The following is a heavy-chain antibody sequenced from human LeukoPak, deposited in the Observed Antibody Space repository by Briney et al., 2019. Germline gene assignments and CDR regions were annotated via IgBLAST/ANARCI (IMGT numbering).Heavy chain of an antibody. D-gene: IGHD7-27*01. CDR2: VFYSGSI. Sequence: SETLSLTCTVSGGSISSYYWSWIRQPPRKGLERIGYVFYSGSINYNPSLKSRVTISIDASKNQFSLKLSSVTAADTAVYYCARQLGSGRGSDNPSWYFDLWGRGTLVTVSS. CDR3: ARQLGSGRGSDNPSWYFDL. CDR1: GGSISSYY. J-gene: IGHJ2*01. V-gene: IGHV4-59*08.